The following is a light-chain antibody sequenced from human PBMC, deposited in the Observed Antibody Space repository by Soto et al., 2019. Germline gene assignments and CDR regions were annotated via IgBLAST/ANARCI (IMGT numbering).Light chain of an antibody. V-gene: IGKV1-5*03. CDR2: KES. CDR3: QQYNSYWT. CDR1: QSISSW. Sequence: DIQMTQSPSTLSASVGDRVTITCPASQSISSWLAWYQQKPGKAPKLLIYKESSLESGVPSRFSGSGYGTEFNLTISSLQHDDFATYYCQQYNSYWTFGQGTKVEIK. J-gene: IGKJ1*01.